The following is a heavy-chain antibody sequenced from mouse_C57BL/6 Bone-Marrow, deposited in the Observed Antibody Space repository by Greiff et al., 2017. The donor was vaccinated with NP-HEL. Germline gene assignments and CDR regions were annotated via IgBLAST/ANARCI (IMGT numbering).Heavy chain of an antibody. Sequence: EVQLQQSGTVLARPGASVKMSCKTSGYTFTSYWMHWVKQRPGQGLEWIGAIYPGNSDTSYNQKFKGKAKLTAGTSASTAYMELSSLTNEDSAVYYCTYGNYYYAMDYWGQGTSVTVSS. V-gene: IGHV1-5*01. CDR2: IYPGNSDT. CDR3: TYGNYYYAMDY. J-gene: IGHJ4*01. D-gene: IGHD2-1*01. CDR1: GYTFTSYW.